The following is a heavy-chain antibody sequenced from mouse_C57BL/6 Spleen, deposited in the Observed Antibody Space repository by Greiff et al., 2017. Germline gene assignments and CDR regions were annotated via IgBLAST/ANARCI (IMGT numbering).Heavy chain of an antibody. CDR1: GYAFSSYW. D-gene: IGHD1-2*01. V-gene: IGHV1-80*01. J-gene: IGHJ3*01. CDR3: AKGDYDGSRFAY. CDR2: IYPGDGDT. Sequence: VQRVESGAELVKPGASVKISCKASGYAFSSYWMNWVKQRPGKGLEWIGQIYPGDGDTNYNGKFKGKATLTADKSSSTAYMQLSSLTSEDSAVYFCAKGDYDGSRFAYWGQGTLVTVSA.